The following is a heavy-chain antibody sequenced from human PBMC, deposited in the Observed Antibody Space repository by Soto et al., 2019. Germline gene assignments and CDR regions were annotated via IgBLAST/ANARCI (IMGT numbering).Heavy chain of an antibody. CDR3: ARGRLDDFWSGYLYYLDS. J-gene: IGHJ4*02. D-gene: IGHD3-3*01. CDR2: INHSGST. CDR1: GGSFSGYY. V-gene: IGHV4-34*01. Sequence: ASETLSLTCAVYGGSFSGYYWSWIRPPPGKVLEWIGEINHSGSTNYNPSLKSRVTISVDTSKNQFSLKLSSVTAADTAVYYCARGRLDDFWSGYLYYLDSWGLGTLVTVS.